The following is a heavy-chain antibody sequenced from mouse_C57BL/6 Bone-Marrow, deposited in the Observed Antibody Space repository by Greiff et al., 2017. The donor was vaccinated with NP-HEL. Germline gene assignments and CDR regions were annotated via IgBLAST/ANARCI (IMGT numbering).Heavy chain of an antibody. CDR2: IRNKANGYTT. Sequence: EVKLMESGGGLVQPGASLRLSCAASGFTFTDYYMSWVRQPPGKAPEWLALIRNKANGYTTAYTASVKGRFTIYRDNSQHILYLQMTTLRAAHSTTYYRVKAVMPPPHCGNPHWHFDVWGTGTTVTVSS. V-gene: IGHV7-4*01. J-gene: IGHJ1*03. CDR3: VKAVMPPPHCGNPHWHFDV. CDR1: GFTFTDYY. D-gene: IGHD2-1*01.